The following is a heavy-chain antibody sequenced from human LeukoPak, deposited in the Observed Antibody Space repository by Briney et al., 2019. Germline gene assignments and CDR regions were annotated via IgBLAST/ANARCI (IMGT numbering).Heavy chain of an antibody. CDR2: IYTTGST. Sequence: PSETLSLTCTVSGGSISNYYWSWIRQPAEKRLEWIGRIYTTGSTNYNPSLKSRVTMSVDTSKNQFSLKLSSVTAADTAVYYCAREASGDYRSVNDYWGQGTLVTVSS. V-gene: IGHV4-4*07. J-gene: IGHJ4*02. D-gene: IGHD4-17*01. CDR3: AREASGDYRSVNDY. CDR1: GGSISNYY.